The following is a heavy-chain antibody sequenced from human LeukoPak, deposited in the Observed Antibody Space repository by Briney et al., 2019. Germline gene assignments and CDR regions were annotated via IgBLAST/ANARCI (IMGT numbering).Heavy chain of an antibody. J-gene: IGHJ4*02. CDR1: GFTFSNYA. Sequence: PGGSLRLSCAASGFTFSNYALSWVRRAPGRGLEWVSALSAGGGNTYYADSVKGRFTVSRDNSKNTLYLQMHSLRAEDTAIYYCAKDQEWDSGYSYGSDYWGQGTLVTVSS. CDR3: AKDQEWDSGYSYGSDY. CDR2: LSAGGGNT. V-gene: IGHV3-23*01. D-gene: IGHD5-18*01.